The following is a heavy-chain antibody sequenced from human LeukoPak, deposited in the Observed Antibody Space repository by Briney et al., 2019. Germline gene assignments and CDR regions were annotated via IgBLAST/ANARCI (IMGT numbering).Heavy chain of an antibody. CDR1: GFTFSSYS. Sequence: GGSLRLSCAASGFTFSSYSMNWVRQAPGKGLEWVSYISSSSSTIYYADSVKGRFTISRDNAKNTLYLQMNSLRAEDTAVYYCARGASARQDYWGQGTLVTVSS. CDR2: ISSSSSTI. CDR3: ARGASARQDY. D-gene: IGHD2-2*01. J-gene: IGHJ4*02. V-gene: IGHV3-48*04.